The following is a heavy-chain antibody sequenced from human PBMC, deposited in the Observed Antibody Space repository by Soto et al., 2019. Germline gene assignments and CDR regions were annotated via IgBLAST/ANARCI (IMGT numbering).Heavy chain of an antibody. Sequence: DSVKGRFTISRDNSKNTLYLRMNSLRVDDTAVYYCARDRHSGYFDYWGQGTLVTVSS. J-gene: IGHJ4*02. CDR3: ARDRHSGYFDY. D-gene: IGHD3-22*01. V-gene: IGHV3-30*07.